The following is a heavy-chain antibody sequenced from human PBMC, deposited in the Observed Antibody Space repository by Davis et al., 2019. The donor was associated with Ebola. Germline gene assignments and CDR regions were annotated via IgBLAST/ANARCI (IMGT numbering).Heavy chain of an antibody. D-gene: IGHD6-13*01. V-gene: IGHV3-53*01. CDR3: ARDLVAAAGRPYYFDY. CDR1: GFTVSSNY. J-gene: IGHJ4*02. Sequence: GESLKISCAASGFTVSSNYMSWVRQAPGKGLEWVSVIYSGGRTYYADSVKGRFTISRDNSKNTLYLQMNSLRAEDTAVYYCARDLVAAAGRPYYFDYWGQGTLVTVSS. CDR2: IYSGGRT.